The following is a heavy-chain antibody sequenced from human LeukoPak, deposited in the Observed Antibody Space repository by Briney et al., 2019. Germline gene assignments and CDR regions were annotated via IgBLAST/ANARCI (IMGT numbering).Heavy chain of an antibody. CDR2: IKQDGSEK. V-gene: IGHV3-7*01. CDR3: ARETPRRGETRDGYR. D-gene: IGHD5-24*01. Sequence: GGSLRLSCAASEFTFSAYWMSWVRQAPGKGLEWVANIKQDGSEKYYVDSVKGRFTVSRDNAKNSLYLQMNSLRAEDTAVYYCARETPRRGETRDGYRWGQGTLVTVSS. CDR1: EFTFSAYW. J-gene: IGHJ4*02.